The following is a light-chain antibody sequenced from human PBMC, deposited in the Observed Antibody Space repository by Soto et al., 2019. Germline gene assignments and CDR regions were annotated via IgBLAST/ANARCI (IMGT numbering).Light chain of an antibody. CDR1: SSNIGNNY. CDR2: DNN. V-gene: IGLV1-51*01. J-gene: IGLJ1*01. Sequence: QSVLTQPPSVSAAPGQKVTISCSGSSSNIGNNYVSCYQQLPGTAPKLLIYDNNKRPSGIPDRFSGSKSGTSATLGITGLQTGDEADYFCGTWDSSLSADNYVLGIAKKVTV. CDR3: GTWDSSLSADNYV.